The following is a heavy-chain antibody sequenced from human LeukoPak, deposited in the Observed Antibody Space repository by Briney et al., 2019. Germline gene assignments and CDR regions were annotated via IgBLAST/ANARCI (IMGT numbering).Heavy chain of an antibody. CDR2: IYTSGST. Sequence: TSETLSLTCTVSGGSISSGSYYWSWIRQPAGKGLEWFGRIYTSGSTNYNPSLKSRVTISVDTSKDQFSLKLSSVTAADTAVYYCARAEGIAAYYYYYYMDVWGKGTTVTVSS. CDR1: GGSISSGSYY. J-gene: IGHJ6*03. V-gene: IGHV4-61*02. CDR3: ARAEGIAAYYYYYYMDV. D-gene: IGHD6-13*01.